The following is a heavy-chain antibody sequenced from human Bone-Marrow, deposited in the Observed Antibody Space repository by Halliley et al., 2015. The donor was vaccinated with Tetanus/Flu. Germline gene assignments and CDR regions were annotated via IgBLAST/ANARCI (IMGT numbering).Heavy chain of an antibody. J-gene: IGHJ4*02. D-gene: IGHD2-15*01. CDR3: ARLDRYCAGGNCYSGVLGRSDY. CDR1: GFTFSSYW. Sequence: LSLTCAASGFTFSSYWINWVRQAPGKGLEWVANIKKDGSEKYYVDSVKGRFTISRDNARNSVFLQMNSLTAEDTAVYYCARLDRYCAGGNCYSGVLGRSDYWGQGTLVAVSS. CDR2: IKKDGSEK. V-gene: IGHV3-7*01.